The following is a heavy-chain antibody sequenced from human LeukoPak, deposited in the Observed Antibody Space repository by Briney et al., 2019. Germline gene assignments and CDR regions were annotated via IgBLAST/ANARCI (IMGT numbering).Heavy chain of an antibody. Sequence: GGSLRLSCAASGFTFSSYSMNWVRQAPGKGLEWVSSISSSSSYIYYADSVKGRFTISRDNAKNSLYLQMNSLRAEDTAVYYCARGHRMVRGVIIGGNAFDIWGQGTMVTVSS. J-gene: IGHJ3*02. V-gene: IGHV3-21*01. CDR3: ARGHRMVRGVIIGGNAFDI. CDR2: ISSSSSYI. D-gene: IGHD3-10*01. CDR1: GFTFSSYS.